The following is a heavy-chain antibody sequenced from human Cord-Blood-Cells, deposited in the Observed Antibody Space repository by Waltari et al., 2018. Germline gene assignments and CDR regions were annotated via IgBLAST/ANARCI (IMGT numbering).Heavy chain of an antibody. J-gene: IGHJ3*02. Sequence: QVQLQQWGAGLLKPSETLSLTCAVYGGSFSGYYWSWIRQPPGKGLEWIWEINHSGSTNYNPSLKSRVTISVDTSKNQFSLKLSSVTAADTAVYYCARPLPGDDAFDIWGQGTMVTVSS. V-gene: IGHV4-34*01. D-gene: IGHD7-27*01. CDR1: GGSFSGYY. CDR3: ARPLPGDDAFDI. CDR2: INHSGST.